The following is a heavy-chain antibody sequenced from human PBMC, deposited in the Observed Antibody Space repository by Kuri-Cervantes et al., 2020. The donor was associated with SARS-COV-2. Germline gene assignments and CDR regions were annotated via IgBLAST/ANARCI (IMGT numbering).Heavy chain of an antibody. CDR3: ARGGEDAVQETRNWFEP. CDR2: IYSGGST. D-gene: IGHD3-10*01. Sequence: GESLKISCAASGFTVSSNYMSWVRQAPGKGLEWVSVIYSGGSTYYADSVKGRFTISRDNAKNSLFLQMNSLRDDDTAVYYCARGGEDAVQETRNWFEPWGQGTQVTVSS. CDR1: GFTVSSNY. J-gene: IGHJ5*02. V-gene: IGHV3-53*01.